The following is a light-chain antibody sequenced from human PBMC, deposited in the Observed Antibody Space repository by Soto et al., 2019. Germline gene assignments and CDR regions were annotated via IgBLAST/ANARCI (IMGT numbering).Light chain of an antibody. J-gene: IGLJ3*02. CDR2: EVS. CDR1: SSDIGSNNY. V-gene: IGLV2-14*01. Sequence: QSALTQPASVSGSPGQSITISCTGTSSDIGSNNYVSWFQQRPGKAPTLIIYEVSNRPSGVSTHFSGSKSGNTASLTISGLLPEDEAVYYCSSYTTTTRLFGGGTKVTVL. CDR3: SSYTTTTRL.